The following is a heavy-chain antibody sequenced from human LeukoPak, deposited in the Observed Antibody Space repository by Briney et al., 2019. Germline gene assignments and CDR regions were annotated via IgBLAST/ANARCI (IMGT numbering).Heavy chain of an antibody. CDR3: ARGLLITMVRGVISWFDP. D-gene: IGHD3-10*01. CDR2: INHSGST. J-gene: IGHJ5*02. CDR1: GGSFSGYY. Sequence: SETLSLTCAVYGGSFSGYYWSWIRQPPGKGLEWIGEINHSGSTNYNPSLKSRVTISVDTSKNQFSLKLSSVTAADTAVYYCARGLLITMVRGVISWFDPWGQGTLVTVSS. V-gene: IGHV4-34*01.